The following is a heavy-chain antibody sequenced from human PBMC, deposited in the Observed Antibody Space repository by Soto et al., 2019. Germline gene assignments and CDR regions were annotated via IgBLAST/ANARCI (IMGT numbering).Heavy chain of an antibody. V-gene: IGHV3-72*01. CDR1: GLTFSDYY. CDR2: SKNKANGYTM. Sequence: EVQVVESGGGLVQPGGSLRLSCAVSGLTFSDYYFDWVRQSRGKGLEWVGRSKNKANGYTMEYAASVKGRFTISRDDSKNSVFLQMSSLRTEDTAVYYCVIVGRTSWGHGTTVTVPS. D-gene: IGHD3-3*01. CDR3: VIVGRTS. J-gene: IGHJ3*01.